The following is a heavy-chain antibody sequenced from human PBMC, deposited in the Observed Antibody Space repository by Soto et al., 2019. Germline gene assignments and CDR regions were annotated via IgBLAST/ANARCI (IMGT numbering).Heavy chain of an antibody. CDR2: ISGSGGST. D-gene: IGHD6-13*01. J-gene: IGHJ6*02. Sequence: GGSLRLSCAASGFTFSSYAMSWVRQAPGKGLEWVSAISGSGGSTYYADSVKGRFTISRDNSKNTLYLQMNSLRAEDTAVYYCAMSHSSSWYNYYYGMDVWGQGTTVTVSS. V-gene: IGHV3-23*01. CDR3: AMSHSSSWYNYYYGMDV. CDR1: GFTFSSYA.